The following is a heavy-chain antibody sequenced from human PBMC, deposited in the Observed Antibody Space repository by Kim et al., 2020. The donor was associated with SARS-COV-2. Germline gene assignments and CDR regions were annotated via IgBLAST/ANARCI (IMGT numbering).Heavy chain of an antibody. D-gene: IGHD3-10*01. CDR3: ARPIIGGNYGMDV. CDR2: TYSGGST. V-gene: IGHV3-53*01. Sequence: GGSLRLSCAASGFIVSSNYMSWVRQAPGKGLEWVSVTYSGGSTNYADSVKGRFTISRDNSKNTLYLQMNSLRAEETAVYYCARPIIGGNYGMDVWGQGTTVTVSS. J-gene: IGHJ6*02. CDR1: GFIVSSNY.